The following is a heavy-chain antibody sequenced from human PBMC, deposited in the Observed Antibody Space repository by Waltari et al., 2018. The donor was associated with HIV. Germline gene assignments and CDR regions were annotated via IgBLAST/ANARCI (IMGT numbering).Heavy chain of an antibody. CDR2: INSDGSST. Sequence: EVQLVESGGGLVQPGGSLRLSCAASGFTFSSYCMHWVRQAPGKGLVWVSRINSDGSSTDYADSVKGRFTIARDTAKHTLYLQMNGLRVEDTAVYYCAPGRGGFDPWGEGTLVTFS. D-gene: IGHD3-10*01. V-gene: IGHV3-74*01. CDR3: APGRGGFDP. CDR1: GFTFSSYC. J-gene: IGHJ5*02.